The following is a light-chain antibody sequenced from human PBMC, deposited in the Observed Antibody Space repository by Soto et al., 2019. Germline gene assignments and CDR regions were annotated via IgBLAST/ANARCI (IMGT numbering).Light chain of an antibody. J-gene: IGKJ1*01. Sequence: EIVMTQSPATLSVSPGARATLSCRASQSVFSSLAWYQQRPGQAPRLLIYGSATRATGIPARFSGSGSGTEFTLTINSLQSEDFAVYYCQQYHNWPAFGQGTKVEIK. CDR2: GSA. CDR1: QSVFSS. V-gene: IGKV3-15*01. CDR3: QQYHNWPA.